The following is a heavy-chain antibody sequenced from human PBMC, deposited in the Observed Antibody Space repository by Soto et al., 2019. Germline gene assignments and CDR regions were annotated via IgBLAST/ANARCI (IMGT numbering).Heavy chain of an antibody. Sequence: QVQLVESGGGVVQPGRSLRLSCAASGFTFSSYGMHWVRQAPGKGLEWVAVISYDGSNKYYADSVKGRFTISRDNSKNTLYLPMNSLRAEDTAVYYCAKDGQVGRVYRGCFDPWGQGTLVTVSS. D-gene: IGHD4-4*01. CDR2: ISYDGSNK. V-gene: IGHV3-30*18. J-gene: IGHJ5*02. CDR3: AKDGQVGRVYRGCFDP. CDR1: GFTFSSYG.